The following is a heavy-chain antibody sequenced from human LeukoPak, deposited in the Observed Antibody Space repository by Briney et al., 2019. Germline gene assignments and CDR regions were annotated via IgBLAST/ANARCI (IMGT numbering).Heavy chain of an antibody. CDR2: IKQDGSEK. CDR1: GFTFSSYW. J-gene: IGHJ3*02. CDR3: ARERYCSGGSCYSVAFDN. Sequence: GGSLRLSCAASGFTFSSYWMSWVRQAPGKGLEWVANIKQDGSEKYYVDSVEGRFTISRDNAKNSLYLQMNSLRAEDTAVYYCARERYCSGGSCYSVAFDNWGQGTMVTVSS. D-gene: IGHD2-15*01. V-gene: IGHV3-7*01.